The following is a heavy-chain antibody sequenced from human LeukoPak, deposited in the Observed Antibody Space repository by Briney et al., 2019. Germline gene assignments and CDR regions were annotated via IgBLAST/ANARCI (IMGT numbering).Heavy chain of an antibody. Sequence: PSETLSLTCTVSGGSISSSTYYWGWIRQPPGKGLEWFGSIYYSGSTYYNPSLKSRVIISLDTSKNQFSLKLSSVTAADTAVYYCARTLSRWDPFDYWGQGTLVTVSS. J-gene: IGHJ4*02. CDR3: ARTLSRWDPFDY. V-gene: IGHV4-39*07. D-gene: IGHD1-26*01. CDR2: IYYSGST. CDR1: GGSISSSTYY.